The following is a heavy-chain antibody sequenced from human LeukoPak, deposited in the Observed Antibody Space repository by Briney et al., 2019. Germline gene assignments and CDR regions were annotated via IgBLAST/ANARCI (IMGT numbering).Heavy chain of an antibody. CDR3: ARDLGGYDPLDY. V-gene: IGHV3-21*01. CDR2: ISGSSEYI. CDR1: GFTFSSYT. Sequence: GGSLRLSCAASGFTFSSYTMNWVRQAPGQGLEWVYSISGSSEYIYYADSVKGRFTISRDTAKDSLYLQMNNLGVEDTAVYFCARDLGGYDPLDYWGQGTLVTVSS. D-gene: IGHD5-12*01. J-gene: IGHJ4*02.